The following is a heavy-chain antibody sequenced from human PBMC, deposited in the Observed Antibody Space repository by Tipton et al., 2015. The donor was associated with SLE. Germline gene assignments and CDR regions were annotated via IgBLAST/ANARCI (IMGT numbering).Heavy chain of an antibody. J-gene: IGHJ1*01. V-gene: IGHV3-30*03. CDR1: GFNFSTYD. CDR2: IGYDGTNR. D-gene: IGHD2-2*02. Sequence: SLRLSCAASGFNFSTYDLHWVRQAPGKGLEWVAVIGYDGTNRHYVDSVKGRFTISRDNSRNTLLLQMTSLRPEDTAVYFCARDGYTHSWYYLDSWGQGTLVTVSS. CDR3: ARDGYTHSWYYLDS.